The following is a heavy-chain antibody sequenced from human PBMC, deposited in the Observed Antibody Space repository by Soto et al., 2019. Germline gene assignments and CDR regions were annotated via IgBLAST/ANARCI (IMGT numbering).Heavy chain of an antibody. Sequence: SLTCTVSGGSISSYYWSWIRQPPGKGLEWIGYIYYSGSTNYNPSLKSRVTISVDTSKNQFSLKLSSVTAADTAVYYCARDPYYDSSGYLGWFDPWGQGTLVTVSS. CDR1: GGSISSYY. V-gene: IGHV4-59*01. CDR3: ARDPYYDSSGYLGWFDP. J-gene: IGHJ5*02. D-gene: IGHD3-22*01. CDR2: IYYSGST.